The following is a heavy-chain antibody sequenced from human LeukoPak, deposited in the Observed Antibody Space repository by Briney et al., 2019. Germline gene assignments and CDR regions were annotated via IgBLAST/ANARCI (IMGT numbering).Heavy chain of an antibody. Sequence: GGSLRLSCEASGFTVSRNYMSWVCQAPGKGLEFVSVIYSGGDTYYADSVKGRFTISRDNSKNSLHLQMNSLRVEDTAVYYCTRVGYGSGSNWGQGTLVTVSS. J-gene: IGHJ4*02. V-gene: IGHV3-66*01. CDR1: GFTVSRNY. CDR2: IYSGGDT. D-gene: IGHD3-10*01. CDR3: TRVGYGSGSN.